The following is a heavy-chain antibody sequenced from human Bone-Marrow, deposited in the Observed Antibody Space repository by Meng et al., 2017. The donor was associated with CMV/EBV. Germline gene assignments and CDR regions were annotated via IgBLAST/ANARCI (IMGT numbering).Heavy chain of an antibody. J-gene: IGHJ5*02. CDR1: GFAFSDYA. Sequence: GESLKISCAASGFAFSDYAMHWVRQAPGKGLEWVALISNDGSKKYYADSVQGRFIISRDNSKNTLYLQMSSLRAEDTDVYYCARGGLNWFDPWGQGTLVTVSS. CDR3: ARGGLNWFDP. CDR2: ISNDGSKK. V-gene: IGHV3-30-3*01. D-gene: IGHD3/OR15-3a*01.